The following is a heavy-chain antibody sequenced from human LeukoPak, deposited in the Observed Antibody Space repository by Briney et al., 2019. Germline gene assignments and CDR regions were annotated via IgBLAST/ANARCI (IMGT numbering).Heavy chain of an antibody. V-gene: IGHV4-38-2*02. Sequence: SETLSLTCTVSGYSISSCSYWGWIRQPPGKGLEWIGTIYRSETTYYTPSLKSRVTVSVDTSKNQFSLKLNSVIAADTAVYYCARDSDLRRFYSWGQGALVTVSS. J-gene: IGHJ5*01. CDR3: ARDSDLRRFYS. CDR2: IYRSETT. D-gene: IGHD2-21*02. CDR1: GYSISSCSY.